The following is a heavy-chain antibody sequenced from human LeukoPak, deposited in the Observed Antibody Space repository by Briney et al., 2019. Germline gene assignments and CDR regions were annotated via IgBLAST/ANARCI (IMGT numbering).Heavy chain of an antibody. Sequence: GASVKVSCKASGYTFTGYCMHWVRQAPGQGLEWMGWINPNSGGTNYAQKFQGRVTMTRDTSISTAYMELSRLRSDDTAVYYCARGRPYYDILTCYPFDYWGQGTLVIVSS. D-gene: IGHD3-9*01. CDR3: ARGRPYYDILTCYPFDY. CDR1: GYTFTGYC. V-gene: IGHV1-2*02. J-gene: IGHJ4*02. CDR2: INPNSGGT.